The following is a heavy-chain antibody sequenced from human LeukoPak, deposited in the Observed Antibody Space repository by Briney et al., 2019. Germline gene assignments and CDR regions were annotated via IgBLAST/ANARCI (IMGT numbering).Heavy chain of an antibody. J-gene: IGHJ4*02. V-gene: IGHV4-59*08. D-gene: IGHD3-10*01. CDR1: GDSISNYY. CDR3: ARGRSGSYYNFDY. CDR2: IFYSGNT. Sequence: PSETLSLTCTVSGDSISNYYWSWIRQPPGKGLEWIGYIFYSGNTNYNPSLKSRVTISVDTSKNQFSLELTSVTAADTAVYYCARGRSGSYYNFDYWGQGTLVTVSS.